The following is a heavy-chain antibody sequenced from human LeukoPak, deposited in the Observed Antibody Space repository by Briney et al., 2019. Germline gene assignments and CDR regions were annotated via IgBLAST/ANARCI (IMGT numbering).Heavy chain of an antibody. V-gene: IGHV1-2*02. CDR2: INPNSGGT. J-gene: IGHJ4*02. CDR1: GYTFTSYD. D-gene: IGHD2-2*01. Sequence: ASVKVSCKASGYTFTSYDINWVRQATGQGLEWMGWINPNSGGTNYAQKFQGRVTMTRDTSISTAYMELSRLRSDDTAVYYCARVLLPYCSSTSCYPTTFHYWGQGTLVTVSS. CDR3: ARVLLPYCSSTSCYPTTFHY.